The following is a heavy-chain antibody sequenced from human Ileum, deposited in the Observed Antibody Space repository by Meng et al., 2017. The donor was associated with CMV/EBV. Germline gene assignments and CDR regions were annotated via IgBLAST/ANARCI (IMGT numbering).Heavy chain of an antibody. CDR1: GYTFTGYY. Sequence: ASVKVSCKASGYTFTGYYMHWVRQAPGQGLEWMGWINPNSGGKNYAQKFQGRVTMTRDTSSSTAYMELSRLRSDDTAVYYRARVKERRDGYNYEGGFDYWGQGTLVTVFS. V-gene: IGHV1-2*02. J-gene: IGHJ4*01. CDR3: ARVKERRDGYNYEGGFDY. D-gene: IGHD5-24*01. CDR2: INPNSGGK.